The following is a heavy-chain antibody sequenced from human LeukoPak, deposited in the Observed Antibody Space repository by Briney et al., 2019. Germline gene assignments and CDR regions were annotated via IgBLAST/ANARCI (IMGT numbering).Heavy chain of an antibody. CDR3: ARESSSSWKLFDY. V-gene: IGHV4-34*01. CDR2: INHSGST. D-gene: IGHD6-13*01. CDR1: GGSFSGCY. J-gene: IGHJ4*02. Sequence: PSETLSLTCAVYGGSFSGCYWSWIRQPPGKGLEWIGEINHSGSTNYNPSLKSRVTISVDTSKNQFSLKLSSVTAADTAVYYCARESSSSWKLFDYWGQGTLVTVSS.